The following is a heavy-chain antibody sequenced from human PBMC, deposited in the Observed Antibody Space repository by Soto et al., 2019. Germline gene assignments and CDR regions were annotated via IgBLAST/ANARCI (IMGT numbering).Heavy chain of an antibody. CDR3: ARADSGLGLRPEFAY. CDR2: INWNSGSV. V-gene: IGHV3-9*01. CDR1: GFNFDDYA. J-gene: IGHJ4*02. Sequence: EVQLVESGGGLVQPGRSLGLSCVGSGFNFDDYAMHWVRQAPGKGLEWVSGINWNSGSVEYADSVKGRFTISRDNLKNSLYLQMNSLRVEDTACYYGARADSGLGLRPEFAYWGQGTLVTVSS. D-gene: IGHD5-12*01.